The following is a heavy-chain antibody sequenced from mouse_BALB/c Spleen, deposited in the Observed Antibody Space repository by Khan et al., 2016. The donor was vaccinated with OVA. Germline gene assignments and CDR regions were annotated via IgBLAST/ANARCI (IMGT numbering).Heavy chain of an antibody. CDR1: GYTFTDYY. CDR3: ARRTYYALNY. J-gene: IGHJ4*01. Sequence: QIQLVQSGPELVKPGASVKISCKASGYTFTDYYINWVKQKPGQGLEWIGWIYPGSGNTKYNEKFKGKATLTVDTSSSTAYMQLSSLTSEDTAVYYCARRTYYALNYWGQGTSVTVSS. V-gene: IGHV1-84*02. CDR2: IYPGSGNT.